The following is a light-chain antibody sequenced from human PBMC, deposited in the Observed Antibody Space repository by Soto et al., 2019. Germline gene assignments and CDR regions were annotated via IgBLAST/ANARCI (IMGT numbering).Light chain of an antibody. V-gene: IGLV1-47*01. J-gene: IGLJ2*01. CDR1: SPNIGSNF. CDR2: RND. Sequence: QSLLTQPPSTSGAPGQRVAISCSGSSPNIGSNFVYWYQHLPGRAPRLLILRNDQRPSGVPDRFSGSKSGTSASLAISGLRSEDEADYYCVSWDDSLRNVVFGGGTKLTVL. CDR3: VSWDDSLRNVV.